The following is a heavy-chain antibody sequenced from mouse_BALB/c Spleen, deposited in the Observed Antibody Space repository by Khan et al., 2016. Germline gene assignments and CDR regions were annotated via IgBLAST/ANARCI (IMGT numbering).Heavy chain of an antibody. D-gene: IGHD2-2*01. CDR2: IDPANGNT. J-gene: IGHJ4*01. Sequence: VQLQESGAELVKPGASVKLSCTASGFNIKDTYMHWVKQRPEQGLEWIGRIDPANGNTKYDPKFQGKATITADTSSNTAYLQLSSLTSEDTAVDYCARGLRGAVDDWGHGTSVAVAS. CDR1: GFNIKDTY. V-gene: IGHV14-3*02. CDR3: ARGLRGAVDD.